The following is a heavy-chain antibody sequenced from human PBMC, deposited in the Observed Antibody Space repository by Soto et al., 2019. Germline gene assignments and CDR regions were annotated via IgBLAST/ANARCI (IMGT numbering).Heavy chain of an antibody. CDR3: ARERGGYRYGDY. CDR2: GNIDKGNT. J-gene: IGHJ4*02. V-gene: IGHV1-18*01. CDR1: GYPFSNYG. Sequence: QVQLVQSGPEVKKPGASVRVSCKPSGYPFSNYGISWMRQAPGQGLEWMGWGNIDKGNTKYAQKFQDRVTMTTDTSTSTVYLELRSLRSDDTALYYCARERGGYRYGDYWGQGTLVIVSS. D-gene: IGHD5-18*01.